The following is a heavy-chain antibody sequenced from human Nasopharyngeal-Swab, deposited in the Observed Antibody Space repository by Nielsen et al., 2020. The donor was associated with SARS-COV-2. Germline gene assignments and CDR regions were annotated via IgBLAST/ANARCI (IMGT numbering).Heavy chain of an antibody. CDR3: AKTSCSSTSCYTGFDY. V-gene: IGHV3-11*01. D-gene: IGHD2-2*02. CDR2: ISSSGSTI. Sequence: GESLKISCAASGFTFSDYYMSWIRQAPGKGLEWVSYISSSGSTIYYADSVKGRFTISRDNAKNSLYLQMNSLRAEDTALYYCAKTSCSSTSCYTGFDYWGQGTLVTVSS. CDR1: GFTFSDYY. J-gene: IGHJ4*02.